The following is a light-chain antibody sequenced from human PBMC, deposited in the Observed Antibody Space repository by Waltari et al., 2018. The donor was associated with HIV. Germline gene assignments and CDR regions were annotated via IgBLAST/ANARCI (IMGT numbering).Light chain of an antibody. CDR2: NTD. CDR1: RTNIGKHF. CDR3: ASRDDNLSHWV. J-gene: IGLJ3*02. V-gene: IGLV1-47*02. Sequence: QSVLTQPPSMSRPPGQGVFISCSGSRTNIGKHFISWFQEVTGRAPKLIIYNTDQRPSGVPDRFSAAKSGSSASLAITGLQSDDEAVYFCASRDDNLSHWVFGGGTKLTV.